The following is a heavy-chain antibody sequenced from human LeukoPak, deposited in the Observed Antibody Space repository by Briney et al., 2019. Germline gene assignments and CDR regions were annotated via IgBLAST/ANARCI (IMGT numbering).Heavy chain of an antibody. V-gene: IGHV3-48*01. D-gene: IGHD3-10*01. CDR1: GFTFSSYA. J-gene: IGHJ6*02. Sequence: GGSLRLSCAVSGFTFSSYAMSWVRQAPGKGLEWVSYISSSSSTIYYADSVKGRFTISRDNAKNSLYLQMNSLRAEDTAVYYCARDSYYYGSGSYDNYYGMDVWGQGTTVTVSS. CDR3: ARDSYYYGSGSYDNYYGMDV. CDR2: ISSSSSTI.